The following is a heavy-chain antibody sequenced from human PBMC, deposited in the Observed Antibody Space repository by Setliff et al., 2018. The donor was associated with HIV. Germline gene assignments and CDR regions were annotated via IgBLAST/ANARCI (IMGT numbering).Heavy chain of an antibody. J-gene: IGHJ4*02. V-gene: IGHV4-4*09. Sequence: SETLSLTCTVSDDSISSYYWSWIRQPPGKGLEWIGYIYTTGSTHYNPSLKSRVTISVDTSKNQFSLKLSSVTAADTAVYYCARRIGAGNFDYWGQGTLVTVSS. CDR3: ARRIGAGNFDY. CDR2: IYTTGST. CDR1: DDSISSYY. D-gene: IGHD3-16*01.